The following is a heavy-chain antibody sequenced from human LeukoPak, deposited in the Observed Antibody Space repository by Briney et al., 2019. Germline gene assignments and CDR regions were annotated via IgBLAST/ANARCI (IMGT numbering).Heavy chain of an antibody. CDR3: ARSRYFDWFGFDP. V-gene: IGHV3-7*01. D-gene: IGHD3-9*01. J-gene: IGHJ5*02. CDR2: INQDGSEK. Sequence: GGTLRLSCAASGFTFSNAWMSWVRQAPGKGLEWVANINQDGSEKYDVDSVKGRFTISRDNAKNSLYLQMNSLRAEDTAVYYCARSRYFDWFGFDPWGQGTLVTVSS. CDR1: GFTFSNAW.